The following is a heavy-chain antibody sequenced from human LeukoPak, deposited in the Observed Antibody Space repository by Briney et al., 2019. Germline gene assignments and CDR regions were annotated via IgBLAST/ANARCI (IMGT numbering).Heavy chain of an antibody. V-gene: IGHV3-64D*06. CDR2: ITFDGGST. Sequence: GGSRRLSCSASGFTFSSYAIHWVRQAPGKGLEYVSTITFDGGSTYYADSVKGRFTISRDNSKNTVYLQVNSLRPEDTAVYYCVKDQSGSRSWWGQGTLVTVSS. D-gene: IGHD3-10*01. CDR3: VKDQSGSRSW. CDR1: GFTFSSYA. J-gene: IGHJ4*02.